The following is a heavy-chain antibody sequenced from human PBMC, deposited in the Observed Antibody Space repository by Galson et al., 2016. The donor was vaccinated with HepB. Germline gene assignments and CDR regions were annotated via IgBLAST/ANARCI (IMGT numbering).Heavy chain of an antibody. CDR1: GFTVSNNY. CDR3: AGDRTG. J-gene: IGHJ4*02. V-gene: IGHV3-66*01. Sequence: CAASGFTVSNNYMRWFRQAPGKALEWVSLIYSGGSTHYADSVKGRFTISRDISNNTLYLQMSSLRAEDTGVYYCAGDRTGCGRGTLVTVSS. CDR2: IYSGGST.